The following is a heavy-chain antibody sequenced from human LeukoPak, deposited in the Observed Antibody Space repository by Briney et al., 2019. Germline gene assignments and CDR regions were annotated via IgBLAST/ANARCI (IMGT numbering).Heavy chain of an antibody. V-gene: IGHV1-2*02. D-gene: IGHD7-27*01. CDR2: ISPNSGGT. J-gene: IGHJ2*01. CDR1: GYXFTGFY. CDR3: AIQPWGSGNNWYFDL. Sequence: ASVKVSCKPSGYXFTGFYIHWVRQAPGQRLEWMGWISPNSGGTDYAQRFQGRVTMTRDTSISTAYMELSSLRSDDTAVYYCAIQPWGSGNNWYFDLWGRGTLVTVSS.